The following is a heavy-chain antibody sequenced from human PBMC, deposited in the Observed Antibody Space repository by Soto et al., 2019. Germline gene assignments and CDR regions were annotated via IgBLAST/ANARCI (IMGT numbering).Heavy chain of an antibody. D-gene: IGHD3-22*01. CDR1: GFTFSSYW. CDR2: IKQDGSEK. CDR3: ASYYYESSGYTGHFQH. V-gene: IGHV3-7*05. Sequence: GGSLRLSCAASGFTFSSYWMSWVRQAPGKGLEWVANIKQDGSEKYYVDSVKGRFTISRDNAKNSLYLQMNSLRAEDTAVYYCASYYYESSGYTGHFQHWGQGTLVTVSS. J-gene: IGHJ1*01.